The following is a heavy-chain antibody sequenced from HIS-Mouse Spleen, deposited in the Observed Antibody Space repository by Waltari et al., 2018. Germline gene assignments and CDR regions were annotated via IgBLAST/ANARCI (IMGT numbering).Heavy chain of an antibody. CDR1: GYTFTGYY. V-gene: IGHV1-2*02. Sequence: QVQLVQSGAEVKKPGASVKVSCKASGYTFTGYYMHWVRQAPGQGLEWMGWINPKSGGTNYEQKFQGRVTMTRDTSISTAYMELSRLRSDDTAVYYCARGRGAPDAFDIWGQGTMVTVSS. CDR2: INPKSGGT. J-gene: IGHJ3*02. D-gene: IGHD1-26*01. CDR3: ARGRGAPDAFDI.